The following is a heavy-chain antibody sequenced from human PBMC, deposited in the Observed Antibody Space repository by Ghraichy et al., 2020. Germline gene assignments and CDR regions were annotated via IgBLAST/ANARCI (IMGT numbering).Heavy chain of an antibody. J-gene: IGHJ4*02. CDR1: GGSFSSYY. D-gene: IGHD6-19*01. Sequence: GSLRLSCSVSGGSFSSYYWTWVRQTPGKGLEWIGYVFHTGSTHFNPSLKSRLTMSVDTSRNQFSLKLSSVTAADTAVYYCAGSSGWYRLDHWGQGTLVTVSS. CDR3: AGSSGWYRLDH. V-gene: IGHV4-59*04. CDR2: VFHTGST.